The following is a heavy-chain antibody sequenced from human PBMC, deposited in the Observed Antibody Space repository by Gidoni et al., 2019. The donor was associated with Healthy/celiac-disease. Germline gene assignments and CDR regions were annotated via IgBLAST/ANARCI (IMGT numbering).Heavy chain of an antibody. D-gene: IGHD4-17*01. V-gene: IGHV4-31*03. J-gene: IGHJ6*02. CDR3: ARDDFTVTKGGYYYYGMDV. CDR2: IYYSGST. Sequence: QVQLQESGPGLVKLSQTLSLTCTVSGCSLSSGGYYWSWIRQHPGKGLEWIGYIYYSGSTYYNPSLKSRVTISVDTSKNQFSLKLSSVTAADTAVYYCARDDFTVTKGGYYYYGMDVWGQGITVTVSS. CDR1: GCSLSSGGYY.